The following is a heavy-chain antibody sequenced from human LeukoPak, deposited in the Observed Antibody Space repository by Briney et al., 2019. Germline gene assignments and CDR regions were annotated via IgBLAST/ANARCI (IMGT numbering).Heavy chain of an antibody. Sequence: SETLSLTCTVSGGSISSYYRSWIRQPPGKGLEWIGYIYYSGSTNYNPSLKSRVTISVDTSKNQFSLKLSSVTAADTAIYYCSRESGAFCPFGYWGQGTLVIVPP. D-gene: IGHD1-26*01. CDR3: SRESGAFCPFGY. CDR2: IYYSGST. V-gene: IGHV4-59*12. CDR1: GGSISSYY. J-gene: IGHJ4*02.